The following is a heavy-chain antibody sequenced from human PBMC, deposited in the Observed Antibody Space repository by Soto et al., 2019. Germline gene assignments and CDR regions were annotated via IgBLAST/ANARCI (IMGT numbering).Heavy chain of an antibody. V-gene: IGHV5-51*01. Sequence: PGESLKISCKGSGYSFTSYWIGWVRQMPGKGLEWMGIIYPGDSDTRYSPSFQGQVTISADKSISTAYLQWSSLKASDTAMYYCAKRSPYSSGWYSPIFDYWGQGALVTVSS. J-gene: IGHJ4*02. CDR2: IYPGDSDT. CDR3: AKRSPYSSGWYSPIFDY. CDR1: GYSFTSYW. D-gene: IGHD6-13*01.